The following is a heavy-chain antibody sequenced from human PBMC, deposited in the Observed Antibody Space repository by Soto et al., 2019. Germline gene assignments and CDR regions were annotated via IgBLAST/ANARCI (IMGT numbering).Heavy chain of an antibody. V-gene: IGHV4-30-4*01. D-gene: IGHD2-2*01. J-gene: IGHJ5*02. CDR1: GGSISSGDYY. CDR2: IYYTGNT. Sequence: QVQLQESGPGLVKPSQTLSLICTVSGGSISSGDYYWSWIRQPPGKGPEWLGNIYYTGNTYYNPSLKSRHTISLDTSKNQFSLKLSSVTAADTAVYYCARVGRGWGYCFSTNCPNAFDPWGHGTLVTVSS. CDR3: ARVGRGWGYCFSTNCPNAFDP.